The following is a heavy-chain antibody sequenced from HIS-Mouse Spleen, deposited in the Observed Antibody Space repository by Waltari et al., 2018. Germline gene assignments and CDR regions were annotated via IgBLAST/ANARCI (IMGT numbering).Heavy chain of an antibody. CDR1: GGSISSSSYY. V-gene: IGHV4-39*01. D-gene: IGHD6-13*01. CDR3: ARRDIAAAGIDY. Sequence: QLQLQESGPGLVKPSETLSLTCTVSGGSISSSSYYWGWISKPPGKGLEWIGSIYSSGSTYYNPSLKSRVTISVDTSKNQFSLKLSSVTAADTAVYYCARRDIAAAGIDYWGQGTLVTVSS. J-gene: IGHJ4*02. CDR2: IYSSGST.